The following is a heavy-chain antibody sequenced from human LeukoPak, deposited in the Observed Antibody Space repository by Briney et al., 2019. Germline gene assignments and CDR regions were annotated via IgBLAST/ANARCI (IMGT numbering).Heavy chain of an antibody. CDR2: IKQDGSEK. D-gene: IGHD3-22*01. CDR1: GFTFSSYW. J-gene: IGHJ4*02. Sequence: GGSLRLSCAASGFTFSSYWMSWVRQAPGKGLEWVANIKQDGSEKYYVDSVKGRFTISRDNAKNSLYLQMNSLRAEDTAVYYCARDGTMIVVVRAVYWGQGTLVTVSS. V-gene: IGHV3-7*01. CDR3: ARDGTMIVVVRAVY.